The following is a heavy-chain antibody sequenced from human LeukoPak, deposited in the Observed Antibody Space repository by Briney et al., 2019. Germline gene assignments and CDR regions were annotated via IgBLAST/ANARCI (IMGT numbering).Heavy chain of an antibody. CDR3: TRDQGGLRYFDWLLWEENWFDP. CDR1: GYTFTGYY. V-gene: IGHV1-2*02. Sequence: ASVKVSCKASGYTFTGYYMHWVRQAPGQGLEWMGWINPNSGGTNYAQKFQGRVTMTRDTSISTAYMELSRLRSDDTAVYYCTRDQGGLRYFDWLLWEENWFDPWGQGTLVTVSS. CDR2: INPNSGGT. J-gene: IGHJ5*02. D-gene: IGHD3-9*01.